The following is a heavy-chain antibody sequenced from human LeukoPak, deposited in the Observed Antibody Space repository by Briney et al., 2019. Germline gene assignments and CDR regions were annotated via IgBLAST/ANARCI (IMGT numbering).Heavy chain of an antibody. D-gene: IGHD3-10*01. Sequence: PGGSLRLSCAASGFTFSSYAMTWVRQAPGKGLVWVSRINSDGSSTRYADSVKGRFTISRDNAKNTLYLQMNSLRAEDTAVYYCAGAGDVMSLYYFDYWGQGILVPVSS. CDR3: AGAGDVMSLYYFDY. J-gene: IGHJ4*02. CDR1: GFTFSSYA. V-gene: IGHV3-74*01. CDR2: INSDGSST.